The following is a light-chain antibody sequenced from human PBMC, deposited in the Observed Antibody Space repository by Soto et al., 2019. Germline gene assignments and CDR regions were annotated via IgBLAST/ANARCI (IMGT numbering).Light chain of an antibody. J-gene: IGKJ1*01. CDR1: QSVNSN. Sequence: ETVMTQSPATLSVSPGERATLSCRASQSVNSNLAWYQQKLGQAPRVLIFGASTRATGIPARFSGSGSGTEFTLTISSLQSEDFAVFYCHQYNDWPPAFGQGTKVDIK. V-gene: IGKV3-15*01. CDR3: HQYNDWPPA. CDR2: GAS.